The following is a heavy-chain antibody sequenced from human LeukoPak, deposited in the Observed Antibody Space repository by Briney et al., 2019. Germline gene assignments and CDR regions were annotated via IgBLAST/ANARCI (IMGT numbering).Heavy chain of an antibody. D-gene: IGHD3-22*01. CDR1: GFTSSSYG. V-gene: IGHV3-30*18. CDR3: AKEGSSGYYPTDY. Sequence: QPGGSLRLSCAASGFTSSSYGMHWVRQAPGKGLEWVAVISYDGSNKYYADSVKGRFTISRDNSKNTLYLQMNSLRAEDTAVYYCAKEGSSGYYPTDYWGQGTLVTVSS. CDR2: ISYDGSNK. J-gene: IGHJ4*02.